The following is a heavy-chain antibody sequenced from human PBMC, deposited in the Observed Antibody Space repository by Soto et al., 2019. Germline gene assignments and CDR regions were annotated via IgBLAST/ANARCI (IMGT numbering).Heavy chain of an antibody. CDR1: GFTFDDYG. D-gene: IGHD3-22*01. CDR3: ASLFYDSSGYYLQPTDY. V-gene: IGHV3-20*04. J-gene: IGHJ4*02. CDR2: INWSGDSA. Sequence: VQLVESGGSVVRPGGSLRLSCAVSGFTFDDYGMNWVRQAPGKGLEWVSGINWSGDSAGYADSVKGRFTISRDNTKNSLYLQMNSLRAEDTALYYCASLFYDSSGYYLQPTDYWGQGTLVTVSS.